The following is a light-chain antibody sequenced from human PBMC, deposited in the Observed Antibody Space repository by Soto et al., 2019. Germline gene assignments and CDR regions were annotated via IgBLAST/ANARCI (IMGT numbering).Light chain of an antibody. J-gene: IGKJ2*02. CDR3: QQYYSTPCT. CDR1: QSVLYSSSNRNY. Sequence: DIVMTQSPDSLSVSLGERATINCKSSQSVLYSSSNRNYLAWFQQKPGQPPKLLFYWASTRESGVPDRFSGSGSGTDFTLTISSLQAEDVAVYYCQQYYSTPCTFGQGTKLEIK. V-gene: IGKV4-1*01. CDR2: WAS.